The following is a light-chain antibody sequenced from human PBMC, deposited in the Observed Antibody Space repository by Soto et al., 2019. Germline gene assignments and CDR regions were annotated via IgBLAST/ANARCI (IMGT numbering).Light chain of an antibody. Sequence: QSALTQPPSVSGSPGQSVTISCTGTSSDVGSYNHVSWYQQPPGTAPKLMIYEVSNRPSGVPDRFSGSKSGNTASLIISGLQAEDEADYYCTSYTSSNTYVFGTGTKVTVL. J-gene: IGLJ1*01. CDR2: EVS. V-gene: IGLV2-18*02. CDR1: SSDVGSYNH. CDR3: TSYTSSNTYV.